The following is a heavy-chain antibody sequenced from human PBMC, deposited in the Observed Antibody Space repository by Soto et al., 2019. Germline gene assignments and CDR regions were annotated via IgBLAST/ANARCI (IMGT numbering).Heavy chain of an antibody. D-gene: IGHD4-17*01. J-gene: IGHJ5*02. Sequence: PSETLSLTCTVSGGSISSYYWSWIRQPPGKGLEWIGYIYYSGSTNYNPSLKSRVTISVDTSKNQFSLKLSSVTAAVTAVYYCARVYGDYEAWWFDPWGQGTLVTVSS. V-gene: IGHV4-59*01. CDR2: IYYSGST. CDR1: GGSISSYY. CDR3: ARVYGDYEAWWFDP.